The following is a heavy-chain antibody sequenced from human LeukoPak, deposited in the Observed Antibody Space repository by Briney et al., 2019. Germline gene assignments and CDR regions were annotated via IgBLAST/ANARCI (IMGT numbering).Heavy chain of an antibody. V-gene: IGHV3-23*01. CDR3: VKSATVTTPRGRFDV. CDR1: GFTFSTYA. Sequence: PGGSLRLSCAASGFTFSTYAMSWVRQAPGKGLQWVAFIGAEGDTYYAESVKGRFTVSRDNSRNTIYLHLNSLTGDDTATYYCVKSATVTTPRGRFDVWGQGTMVTVYS. J-gene: IGHJ3*01. CDR2: IGAEGDT. D-gene: IGHD4-17*01.